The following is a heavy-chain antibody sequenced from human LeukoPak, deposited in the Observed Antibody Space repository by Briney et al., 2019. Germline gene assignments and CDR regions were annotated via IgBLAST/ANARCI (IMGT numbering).Heavy chain of an antibody. D-gene: IGHD6-25*01. CDR3: ARDTARGDFDY. J-gene: IGHJ4*02. CDR2: IKHDGSAK. CDR1: GFTFSHYW. V-gene: IGHV3-7*01. Sequence: PGGSLRLSCAASGFTFSHYWMSWVRQAPGKGLEWVANIKHDGSAKYYVDSAKGRFTISRDNAKNSLFLQMNSLRAEDTSVYYCARDTARGDFDYWGQGTLVTVSS.